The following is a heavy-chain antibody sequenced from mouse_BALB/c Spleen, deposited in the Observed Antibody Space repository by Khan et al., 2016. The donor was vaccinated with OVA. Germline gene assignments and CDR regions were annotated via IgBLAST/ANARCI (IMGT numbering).Heavy chain of an antibody. J-gene: IGHJ4*01. V-gene: IGHV2-6-1*01. D-gene: IGHD2-10*01. CDR2: IWRDGTI. CDR1: GFSLTNYG. Sequence: QMQLEESGPGLVAPSQSLFITCTISGFSLTNYGVHWVRQPPGKGLEWLVVIWRDGTITYSSVLKSRLSISKDNSKSQVPLKMNSLQTDDTAMYYCARQPYYHYYIMDYWGQGTSVTVSS. CDR3: ARQPYYHYYIMDY.